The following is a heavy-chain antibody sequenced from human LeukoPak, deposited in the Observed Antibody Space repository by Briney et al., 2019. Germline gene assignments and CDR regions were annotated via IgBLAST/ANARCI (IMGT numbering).Heavy chain of an antibody. CDR3: ARDPGYDIFHWYFDL. CDR1: GGSISSHY. V-gene: IGHV4-59*11. Sequence: SETLSLTCTVSGGSISSHYWSWIRQPPGKGLEWIGYIHYRGSTNYSSSLKSRVSISVDTSKNQFSLKLTSVTAADTAVYYCARDPGYDIFHWYFDLWGRGTLVSVSS. J-gene: IGHJ2*01. D-gene: IGHD3-9*01. CDR2: IHYRGST.